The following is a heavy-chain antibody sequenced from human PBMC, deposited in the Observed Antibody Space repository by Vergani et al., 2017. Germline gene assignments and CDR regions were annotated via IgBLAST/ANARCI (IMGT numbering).Heavy chain of an antibody. J-gene: IGHJ4*02. CDR3: TTDPLHIVVVTASGLRYFDY. D-gene: IGHD2-21*02. Sequence: EVQLVESGGGLVKPGGSLRLSCAASGFTFSNAWMSWVRQAPGKGLEWVGRIKSKTDGGTTDYAAPVKGRFTISRDDSKNTLYLQMNSLKTEDTAVYYCTTDPLHIVVVTASGLRYFDYWGQGTLVTVSS. CDR2: IKSKTDGGTT. V-gene: IGHV3-15*01. CDR1: GFTFSNAW.